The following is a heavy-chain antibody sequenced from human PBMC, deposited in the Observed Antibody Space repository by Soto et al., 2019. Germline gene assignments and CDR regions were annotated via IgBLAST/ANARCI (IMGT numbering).Heavy chain of an antibody. D-gene: IGHD4-17*01. CDR3: ARDLRFQGHYYADYLGYGMDV. J-gene: IGHJ6*02. V-gene: IGHV4-59*01. Sequence: QVQLQESGPGLVKPSETLSLTCTVSGGSISPYYWSWIRQPPGKGLEWIGYIYYSGRTSYNPSLNSRVTMSVDTSKNQFSLNLSSVTAADTAVYYCARDLRFQGHYYADYLGYGMDVWGQGTTVTVSS. CDR1: GGSISPYY. CDR2: IYYSGRT.